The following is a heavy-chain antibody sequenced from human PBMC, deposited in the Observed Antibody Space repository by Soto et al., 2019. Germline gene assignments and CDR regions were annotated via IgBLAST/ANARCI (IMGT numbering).Heavy chain of an antibody. Sequence: GGSLRLSCAASGFTFSSYAMSWVRQAPGKGLDWVSAISVSVGSTYYADSVKGRFPISRDNSKNTLYLQMNSLRAEDTAVYYCAKVERAVAGIIDWGQGTLVTVSS. CDR1: GFTFSSYA. CDR2: ISVSVGST. D-gene: IGHD6-19*01. V-gene: IGHV3-23*01. J-gene: IGHJ4*02. CDR3: AKVERAVAGIID.